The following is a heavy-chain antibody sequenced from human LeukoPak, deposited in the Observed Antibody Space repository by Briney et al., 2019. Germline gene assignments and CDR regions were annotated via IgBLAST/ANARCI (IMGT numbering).Heavy chain of an antibody. CDR1: GGTFSSYA. D-gene: IGHD2-2*01. CDR3: ARSYQQEEYGMDV. J-gene: IGHJ6*04. CDR2: IIPIFGTA. V-gene: IGHV1-69*06. Sequence: ASVKVSCKASGGTFSSYAISWVRQAPGQGLEWMGGIIPIFGTANYAQKFQGRVTTTADKSTSTAYMELSSLRSEDTAVYYCARSYQQEEYGMDVWGKGTTVTVSS.